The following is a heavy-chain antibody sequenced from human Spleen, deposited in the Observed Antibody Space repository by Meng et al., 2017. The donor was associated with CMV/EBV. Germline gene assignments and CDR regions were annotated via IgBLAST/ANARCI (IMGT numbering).Heavy chain of an antibody. D-gene: IGHD6-13*01. CDR2: IYYSGST. V-gene: IGHV4-39*07. Sequence: SETLSLTCTVSGGSISSSSYYWGWIRQPPGKGLEWIGSIYYSGSTYYNPSLKSRVTISVDTSNSQFSLSLSSMTAADTAVYYCARAGGSTWYYFDNWGQGTPVTVSS. CDR1: GGSISSSSYY. CDR3: ARAGGSTWYYFDN. J-gene: IGHJ4*02.